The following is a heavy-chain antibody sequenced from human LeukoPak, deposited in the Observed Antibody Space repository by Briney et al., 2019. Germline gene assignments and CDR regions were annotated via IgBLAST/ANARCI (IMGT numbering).Heavy chain of an antibody. V-gene: IGHV3-53*01. CDR3: ARGAFN. Sequence: GGSLRLSCAASGFTVSSNYMNWVRQAPGKGLEWVSVIYDGGSTYYSDAVRGRFTASRDPSKNTLYLQVNSLRAEDTAVYYCARGAFNWGRGTLVTVSS. CDR1: GFTVSSNY. J-gene: IGHJ4*02. CDR2: IYDGGST.